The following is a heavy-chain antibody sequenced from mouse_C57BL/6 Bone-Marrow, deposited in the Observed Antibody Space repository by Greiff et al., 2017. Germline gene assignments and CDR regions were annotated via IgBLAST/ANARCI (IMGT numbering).Heavy chain of an antibody. CDR1: GFTFSDYY. J-gene: IGHJ3*01. V-gene: IGHV5-12*01. CDR3: ARHIYYCGSIPFAY. CDR2: ISTGGGST. D-gene: IGHD1-1*01. Sequence: DVMLVESGGGLVQPGGSLKLSCAASGFTFSDYYMYWVRQTPEQRLEWVAYISTGGGSTYYPDTVKGRFTFARDNAKNTLYLQMSRLKSEDTAMYDCARHIYYCGSIPFAYWGQGTLVTVSA.